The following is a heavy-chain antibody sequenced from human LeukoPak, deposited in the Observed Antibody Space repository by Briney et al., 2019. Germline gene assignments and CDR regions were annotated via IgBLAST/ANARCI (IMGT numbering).Heavy chain of an antibody. CDR3: ARIRYGSGWYPTYYFDY. V-gene: IGHV4-34*01. J-gene: IGHJ4*02. Sequence: SETLSLTCAVYGGSFSGYYWSWIRQPPGKVLEWIGEINHSGSTNYNPSPKSRVTISVDTSKNQFSLKLSSVTAADTAVYYCARIRYGSGWYPTYYFDYWGQGTLVTVSS. CDR1: GGSFSGYY. CDR2: INHSGST. D-gene: IGHD6-19*01.